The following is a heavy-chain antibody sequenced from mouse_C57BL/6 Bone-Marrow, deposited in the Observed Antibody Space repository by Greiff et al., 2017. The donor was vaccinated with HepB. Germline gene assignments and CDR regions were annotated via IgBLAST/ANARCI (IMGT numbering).Heavy chain of an antibody. CDR3: VSLQGHGAY. J-gene: IGHJ3*01. CDR2: IRSKSNNYAT. D-gene: IGHD6-1*01. Sequence: EVKLVESGGGLVQPKGSLKLSCAASGFSFNTYAMNWVRQAPGKGLEWVARIRSKSNNYATYYADSVKDRFTISRDDSESMLYLQMNNLKTEDTAMYYCVSLQGHGAYWGQGTLVTVSA. CDR1: GFSFNTYA. V-gene: IGHV10-1*01.